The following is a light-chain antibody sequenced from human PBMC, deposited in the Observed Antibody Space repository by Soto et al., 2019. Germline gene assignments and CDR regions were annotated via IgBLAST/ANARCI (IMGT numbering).Light chain of an antibody. CDR3: QQYYSYPVT. CDR2: AAS. Sequence: IRMTQSPSSFSASTGDRVTITCRASQGISSYLAWYQQKPGKAPKLLIYAASTLQSGVPSRFSGSGSGTDFTLTISCLQSEDFATYYCQQYYSYPVTFGQGTKVEIK. CDR1: QGISSY. V-gene: IGKV1-8*01. J-gene: IGKJ1*01.